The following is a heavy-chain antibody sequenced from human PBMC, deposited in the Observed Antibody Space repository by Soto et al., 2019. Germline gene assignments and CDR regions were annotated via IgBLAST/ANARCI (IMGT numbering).Heavy chain of an antibody. CDR3: ARRRERPSVYHDSSGYYYFDY. Sequence: PSETLSLTCTVSGGSISSSSYYWGWIRQPPGKGLEWIGSIYYSGSTYYNPSLKSRVTISVDTSKNQFSLKLSSVTAADTAVYYCARRRERPSVYHDSSGYYYFDYWGQGTLVTVSS. V-gene: IGHV4-39*01. CDR1: GGSISSSSYY. CDR2: IYYSGST. D-gene: IGHD3-22*01. J-gene: IGHJ4*02.